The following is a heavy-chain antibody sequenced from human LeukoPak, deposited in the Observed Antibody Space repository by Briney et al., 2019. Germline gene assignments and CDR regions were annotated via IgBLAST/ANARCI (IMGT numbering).Heavy chain of an antibody. CDR3: VTHNFWSGLFDH. J-gene: IGHJ4*02. V-gene: IGHV4-59*01. CDR1: GGSISSYY. D-gene: IGHD3-3*01. Sequence: SETLSLTCTVSGGSISSYYWSWIRQPPGKGLEWIGYIYYSGSTNYNPSLKSRVTISVDTSKNQFSLKLSSVTAADTAVYYCVTHNFWSGLFDHWGQGTLVTVSS. CDR2: IYYSGST.